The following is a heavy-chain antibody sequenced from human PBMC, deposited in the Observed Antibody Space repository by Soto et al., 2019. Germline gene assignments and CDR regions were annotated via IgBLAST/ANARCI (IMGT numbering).Heavy chain of an antibody. CDR3: AKDGDIVVVPGAMVYFDD. CDR2: ISGSGGTT. CDR1: GFTFSSYA. D-gene: IGHD2-2*01. J-gene: IGHJ4*02. V-gene: IGHV3-23*01. Sequence: PGGSLRLSCAASGFTFSSYAMSWVRQAPGKGLEWVSGISGSGGTTYYADSVKGRFTISRDNSKDTLYLQMNSLRTGDTAVYYCAKDGDIVVVPGAMVYFDDWGQGTLVTVSS.